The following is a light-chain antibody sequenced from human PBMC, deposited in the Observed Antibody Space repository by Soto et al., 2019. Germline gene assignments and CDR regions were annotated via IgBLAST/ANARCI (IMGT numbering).Light chain of an antibody. CDR1: SSNIGAGYD. CDR3: QSYYSSLSGSV. Sequence: QSVLTQPPSVSGAPGQRVTISCTGSSSNIGAGYDVHWYQQLPGTAPKLLIYGNSNRPSGVPDRFSGSKSGTSASLAITGLQAADEADYYCQSYYSSLSGSVFGRGTKLTVL. J-gene: IGLJ2*01. CDR2: GNS. V-gene: IGLV1-40*01.